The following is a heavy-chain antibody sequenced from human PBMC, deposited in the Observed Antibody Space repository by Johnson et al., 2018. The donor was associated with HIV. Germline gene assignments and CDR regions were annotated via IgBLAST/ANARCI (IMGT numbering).Heavy chain of an antibody. CDR3: ARGTFYYDSSTGSDAFDI. Sequence: VQLVESGGSVVQPGRSLRLSCAASGFTFSNYAMHWVRQAPGKGLEWVAVISYDGSSKYYADSVKGRFTISRDNSKNTLFLQMNSLRAEDTAVYYCARGTFYYDSSTGSDAFDIWGQGTMVTVSS. D-gene: IGHD3-22*01. CDR2: ISYDGSSK. J-gene: IGHJ3*02. CDR1: GFTFSNYA. V-gene: IGHV3-30-3*01.